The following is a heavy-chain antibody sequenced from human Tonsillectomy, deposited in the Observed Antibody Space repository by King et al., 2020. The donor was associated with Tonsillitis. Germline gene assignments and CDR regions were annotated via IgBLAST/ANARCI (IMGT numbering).Heavy chain of an antibody. D-gene: IGHD1-1*01. V-gene: IGHV3-74*01. CDR2: IDPYGTGV. J-gene: IGHJ4*02. Sequence: VQLVESGGGLVQPGGSLRLSCAVSGFTFSTSWMHWVRQGPGKGLMWVSRIDPYGTGVTYADSVKGRFTISRDNAKNSLYLQMSSLRAEDTAVDYCAIERTGARDDGGQGARVTGSA. CDR3: AIERTGARDD. CDR1: GFTFSTSW.